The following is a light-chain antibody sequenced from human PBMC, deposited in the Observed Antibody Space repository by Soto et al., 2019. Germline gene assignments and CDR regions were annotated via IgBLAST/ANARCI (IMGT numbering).Light chain of an antibody. Sequence: DIQMTQSPSSLSASVGDRVTITCRASQDINNYLAWYQQKPGKPPKLLIYAASTLQSGVPSRFSGGGSGTDFTLTINSLQPEDVATYYCQRYNNGPPVTFGPGTQV. CDR1: QDINNY. J-gene: IGKJ3*01. V-gene: IGKV1-27*01. CDR3: QRYNNGPPVT. CDR2: AAS.